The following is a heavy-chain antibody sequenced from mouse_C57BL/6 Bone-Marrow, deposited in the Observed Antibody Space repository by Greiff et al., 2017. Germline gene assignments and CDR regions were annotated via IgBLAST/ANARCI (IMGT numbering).Heavy chain of an antibody. Sequence: QVQLQQPGAELVRPGTSVKLSCKASGYTFTSYWMHWVKQRPGQGLEWIGVIDPSDSYTNYNQKFKGKATLTVDTSSSTVYMQLSSLTSEESAVYYCARDRVVAFDYWGQGTTLTVSS. CDR2: IDPSDSYT. CDR3: ARDRVVAFDY. J-gene: IGHJ2*01. D-gene: IGHD1-1*01. V-gene: IGHV1-59*01. CDR1: GYTFTSYW.